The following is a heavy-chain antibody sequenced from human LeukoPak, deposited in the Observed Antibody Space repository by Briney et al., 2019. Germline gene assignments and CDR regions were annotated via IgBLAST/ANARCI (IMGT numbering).Heavy chain of an antibody. CDR2: MNPNSGNT. J-gene: IGHJ6*02. V-gene: IGHV1-8*01. CDR3: ARGWSSSWYNRHYYGMDV. D-gene: IGHD6-13*01. CDR1: GYTFTSYD. Sequence: ASVKVSCKASGYTFTSYDINWVRQATGQGLEWMGWMNPNSGNTGYAQKFQGRVTMTRNTSISTAYMELSSLRSEDTAVYYCARGWSSSWYNRHYYGMDVWGQGTTVTVSS.